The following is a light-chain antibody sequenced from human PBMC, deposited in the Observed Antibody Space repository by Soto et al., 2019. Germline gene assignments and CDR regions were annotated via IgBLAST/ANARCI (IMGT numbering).Light chain of an antibody. J-gene: IGKJ2*01. CDR2: DVS. CDR3: QQYKVYPYT. Sequence: DIPMTQSPSPLSASIGDTVTLTCRASRSLTGRLAWYQQKPGRPPKLLIYDVSFLESGVPSRFSGSESGTDFTLTISSLRPDDFATFYCQQYKVYPYTFGQGTRLDI. CDR1: RSLTGR. V-gene: IGKV1-5*01.